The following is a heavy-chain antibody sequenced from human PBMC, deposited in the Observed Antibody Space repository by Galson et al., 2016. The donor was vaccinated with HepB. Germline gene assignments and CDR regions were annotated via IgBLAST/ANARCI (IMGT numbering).Heavy chain of an antibody. V-gene: IGHV3-23*01. CDR2: IFSGDAT. CDR3: EGYSDPFDI. Sequence: SLRLSCAASGFTFSSYATSWARQAPGKGLEWVSAIFSGDATYYRDSVKGRFTISRDTSKNTLYLQMNNLRAEDTAIYYCEGYSDPFDIWGQGTMVTVSS. D-gene: IGHD3-22*01. CDR1: GFTFSSYA. J-gene: IGHJ3*02.